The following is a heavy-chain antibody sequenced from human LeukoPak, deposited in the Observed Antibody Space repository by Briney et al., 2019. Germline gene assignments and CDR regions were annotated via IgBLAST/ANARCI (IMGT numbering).Heavy chain of an antibody. D-gene: IGHD2/OR15-2a*01. V-gene: IGHV3-30*02. J-gene: IGHJ4*02. Sequence: PGGSLRLSCAASGFIFSGYGMHWVRQAPGKGLEWVAFIGHDGRNKYHADSVKGRFTISRDNSKNTLYLQMNSLRAEDTAVYYCAKGFSTDSEPDYWGQGTLVTVSS. CDR2: IGHDGRNK. CDR3: AKGFSTDSEPDY. CDR1: GFIFSGYG.